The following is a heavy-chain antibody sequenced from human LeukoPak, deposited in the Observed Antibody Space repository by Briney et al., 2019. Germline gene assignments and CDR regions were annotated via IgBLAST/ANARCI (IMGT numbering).Heavy chain of an antibody. CDR1: GYTFNTYA. J-gene: IGHJ5*02. CDR3: ARSVTYNWFDP. Sequence: ASVKVSCKASGYTFNTYAMNWVRQAPGQGLEWMGWINPNSGGTNYAQKFQGRVTMTRDTSISTAFMELSNLRPDDTAIYFCARSVTYNWFDPWGQGTRVTVSS. V-gene: IGHV1-2*02. D-gene: IGHD2-21*02. CDR2: INPNSGGT.